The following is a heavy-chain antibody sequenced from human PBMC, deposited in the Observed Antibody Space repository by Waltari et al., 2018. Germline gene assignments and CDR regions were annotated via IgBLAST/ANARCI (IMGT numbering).Heavy chain of an antibody. CDR1: GGSISSGDYY. J-gene: IGHJ4*02. CDR2: IYYSGST. Sequence: QVQLQESGPGLVKPSQTLSLTCTVSGGSISSGDYYWSWIRPPPGKGLEWIGYIYYSGSTYYNPSLKSRVTISVDTSKNQFSLKLSSVTAADTAVYYCAREGGSGSFKSYFDYWGQGTLVTVSS. V-gene: IGHV4-30-4*08. CDR3: AREGGSGSFKSYFDY. D-gene: IGHD3-10*01.